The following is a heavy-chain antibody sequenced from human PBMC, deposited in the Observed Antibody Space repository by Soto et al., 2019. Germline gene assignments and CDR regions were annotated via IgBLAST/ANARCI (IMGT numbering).Heavy chain of an antibody. CDR1: GYTFTSYY. J-gene: IGHJ4*02. V-gene: IGHV1-46*01. CDR3: ATIAARAPYYFDY. Sequence: VASVKVSCKASGYTFTSYYMHWVRQAPGQGLECMGIINPSGGSTSYAQKFQGRVTMTRXTXXSXXXMXLXXLRXEXTAVYYCATIAARAPYYFDYWGQGTLVTVSA. CDR2: INPSGGST. D-gene: IGHD6-13*01.